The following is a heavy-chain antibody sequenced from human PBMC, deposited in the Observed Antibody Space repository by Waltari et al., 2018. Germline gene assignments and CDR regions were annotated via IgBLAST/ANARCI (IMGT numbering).Heavy chain of an antibody. V-gene: IGHV1-69*09. Sequence: QVQLVQSAAEVKKPWSSVKVSCKASGDPFRGYAITWVRQAPGQGLEWMGRIIPLLDISNYAQKFRGRITITADRSTSTAYLELNSLRSEDTAVYYCARESRSTAGIDYWGQGAQVTVSS. CDR2: IIPLLDIS. CDR1: GDPFRGYA. D-gene: IGHD2-2*01. J-gene: IGHJ4*02. CDR3: ARESRSTAGIDY.